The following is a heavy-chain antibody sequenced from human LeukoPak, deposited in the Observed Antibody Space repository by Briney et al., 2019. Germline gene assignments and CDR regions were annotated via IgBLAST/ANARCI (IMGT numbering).Heavy chain of an antibody. CDR1: GASISRDY. CDR3: ARHRRGWYMSIFDY. Sequence: SETLSLTCTVSGASISRDYWTWIRQPPGKGLEWIGYIYNGGSTTYSPSLNSRVTISLDTSNNQVSLKLSSVTAADTAVYYCARHRRGWYMSIFDYWGQGTLVTVSS. J-gene: IGHJ4*02. V-gene: IGHV4-59*08. D-gene: IGHD6-19*01. CDR2: IYNGGST.